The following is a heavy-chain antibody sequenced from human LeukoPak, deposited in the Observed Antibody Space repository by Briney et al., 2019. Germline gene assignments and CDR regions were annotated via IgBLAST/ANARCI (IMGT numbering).Heavy chain of an antibody. D-gene: IGHD6-13*01. V-gene: IGHV4-39*07. Sequence: PSETLSLTCTVSGGSISSSSYYWGWIRQPPGKGLEWIGSIYYSGSTYYNPSLKSRVTISVDTSKNQFSLKLSSVTAADTAVYYCARDKIAAAGTGVFDIWGQGTMVTVSS. J-gene: IGHJ3*02. CDR2: IYYSGST. CDR3: ARDKIAAAGTGVFDI. CDR1: GGSISSSSYY.